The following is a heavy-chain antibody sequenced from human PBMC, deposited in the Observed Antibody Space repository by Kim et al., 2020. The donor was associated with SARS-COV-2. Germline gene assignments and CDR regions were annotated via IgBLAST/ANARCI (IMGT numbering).Heavy chain of an antibody. CDR3: ARSGGYCSGGSCGLPD. J-gene: IGHJ4*02. V-gene: IGHV3-74*01. Sequence: SVKVRFTISRDNAKNTLYLQMNSLRAEDTAVYYCARSGGYCSGGSCGLPDWGQGTLVTVSS. D-gene: IGHD2-15*01.